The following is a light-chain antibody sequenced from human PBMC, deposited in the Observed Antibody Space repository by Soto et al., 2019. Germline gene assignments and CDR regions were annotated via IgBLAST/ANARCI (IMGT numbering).Light chain of an antibody. CDR3: QKYVSSPNT. J-gene: IGKJ2*01. CDR2: GGT. CDR1: QTVSSGH. V-gene: IGKV3-20*01. Sequence: EVVLTQSPATLSLSPGERATLSCRASQTVSSGHLAWYQQKPGQAPRLLISGGTSRATGIPDRFSGSGSGKDFPLPVSRLEPEDFAVYYCQKYVSSPNTFGRGTKREIK.